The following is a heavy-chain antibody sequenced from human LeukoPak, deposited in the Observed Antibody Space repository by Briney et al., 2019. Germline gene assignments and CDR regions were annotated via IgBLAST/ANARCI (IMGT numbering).Heavy chain of an antibody. J-gene: IGHJ5*02. D-gene: IGHD3-3*01. CDR3: ARDAEVGTLFGVLSRYNWFDP. Sequence: GGSLRLSCAASGFSFSYYWMSWVRQAPGKGLEWVANIKQDGSEKYYVDSVKGRFTISRDNAKKSLYLQMNSLGVEDTAVYYCARDAEVGTLFGVLSRYNWFDPWGQGALVTVSS. CDR2: IKQDGSEK. CDR1: GFSFSYYW. V-gene: IGHV3-7*01.